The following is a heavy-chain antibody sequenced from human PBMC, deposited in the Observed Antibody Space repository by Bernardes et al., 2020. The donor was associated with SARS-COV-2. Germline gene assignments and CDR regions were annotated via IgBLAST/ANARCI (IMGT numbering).Heavy chain of an antibody. V-gene: IGHV1-69*13. CDR2: IIPIFGTP. D-gene: IGHD3-10*01. Sequence: SVKVSCKASGGTFSTHGINWVRQARGLGLEWMGRIIPIFGTPIYAPEFQGRVTITADESTNTAYMELSSLLSEDTAVYYCATDSPFRSHRWFDPWGQGTLVTVSS. J-gene: IGHJ5*02. CDR1: GGTFSTHG. CDR3: ATDSPFRSHRWFDP.